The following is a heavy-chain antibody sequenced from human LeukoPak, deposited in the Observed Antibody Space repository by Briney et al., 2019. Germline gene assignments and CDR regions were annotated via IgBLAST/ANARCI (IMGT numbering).Heavy chain of an antibody. D-gene: IGHD2-15*01. V-gene: IGHV4-39*01. CDR2: IYYSGST. CDR3: ARRSSGGSRFDY. CDR1: GGSISSSSYY. Sequence: SETLSLTCTVSGGSISSSSYYWGWIRQPPGKGLEWIGSIYYSGSTYYNPSLKSRVTISVDTSKNQFSLKLSSVTAADTAVYYCARRSSGGSRFDYWGQGTLVTVSS. J-gene: IGHJ4*02.